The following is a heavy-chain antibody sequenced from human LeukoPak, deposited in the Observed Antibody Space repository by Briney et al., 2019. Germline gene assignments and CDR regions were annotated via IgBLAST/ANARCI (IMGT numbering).Heavy chain of an antibody. CDR1: GGSISSGDYY. CDR2: IYYSGST. V-gene: IGHV4-30-4*08. D-gene: IGHD3-10*01. CDR3: ARAVDAGGPDFDY. Sequence: PSETLSLTCTVSGGSISSGDYYWSWIRQPPGKGLEWIGYIYYSGSTYYNPSLKSRVTISVDTSKNQSSLKLSSVTAADTAVYYCARAVDAGGPDFDYWGQGTLVTVSS. J-gene: IGHJ4*02.